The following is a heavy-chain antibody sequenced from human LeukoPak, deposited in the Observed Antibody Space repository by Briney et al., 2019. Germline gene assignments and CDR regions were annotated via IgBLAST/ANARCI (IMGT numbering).Heavy chain of an antibody. V-gene: IGHV4-59*12. D-gene: IGHD3-10*01. Sequence: PSETLSLTCTVSGGPISSYYWSWIRQSPGKGLQWIGYLYYSGSSNYNPSLESRVTISVDTSNNQFSLILSSVTAADTAVYYCARDYYGSGSYYNHFYGLDVWGQGTTVTVSS. J-gene: IGHJ6*02. CDR2: LYYSGSS. CDR3: ARDYYGSGSYYNHFYGLDV. CDR1: GGPISSYY.